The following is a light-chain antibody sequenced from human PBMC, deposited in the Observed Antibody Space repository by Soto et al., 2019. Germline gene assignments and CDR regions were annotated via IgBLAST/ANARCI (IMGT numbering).Light chain of an antibody. Sequence: EIVMTQSPATLSVSPGERATLSCRVSQSVSSNLAWYQQKPGQAPRLLIYGASTRATGIPARFSGSGSGTELTLTISSLQSEDFAVYYCQQYNNWPPVTFGQGTKVEIK. CDR3: QQYNNWPPVT. CDR2: GAS. CDR1: QSVSSN. J-gene: IGKJ1*01. V-gene: IGKV3-15*01.